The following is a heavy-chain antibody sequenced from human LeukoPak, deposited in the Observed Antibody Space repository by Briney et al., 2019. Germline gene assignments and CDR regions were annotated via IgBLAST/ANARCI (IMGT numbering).Heavy chain of an antibody. J-gene: IGHJ4*02. CDR3: ASGASRSCSFHAGSFDF. V-gene: IGHV3-48*04. Sequence: GALLRLSCAAAGFTCSSYGMNWVRQAPGKGLEWVSYISSGSSTIYYADSVKARFTISRDNAKNSLYLQMHSLSAETTAVSSWASGASRSCSFHAGSFDFWGQGTLVTVSS. D-gene: IGHD6-6*01. CDR1: GFTCSSYG. CDR2: ISSGSSTI.